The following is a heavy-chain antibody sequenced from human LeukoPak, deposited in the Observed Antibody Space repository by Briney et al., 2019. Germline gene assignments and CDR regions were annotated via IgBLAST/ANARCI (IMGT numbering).Heavy chain of an antibody. D-gene: IGHD3-22*01. CDR1: GFTFSSYA. J-gene: IGHJ4*02. CDR3: AKDFYDSSGSRYDY. Sequence: GGSLRLSCAASGFTFSSYAMSWVRQAPGKGLEWVSAISGSGGSTYYADSVRGRFTISRDNSKNTLFMQMNSLRAEDTAVYYCAKDFYDSSGSRYDYWGQGTLVTVSS. CDR2: ISGSGGST. V-gene: IGHV3-23*01.